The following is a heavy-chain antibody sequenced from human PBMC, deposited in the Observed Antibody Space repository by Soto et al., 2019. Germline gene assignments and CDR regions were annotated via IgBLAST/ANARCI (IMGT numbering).Heavy chain of an antibody. D-gene: IGHD6-13*01. V-gene: IGHV3-11*06. CDR1: GFTFSDYY. CDR3: ARANSSTYGMDV. Sequence: GGSLRLSCAASGFTFSDYYMSWIRQAPGKGLEWVSYISSSSSYTNYADSVKGRFTISRDNAKNSLYLQMNSLRAEDTAVYYCARANSSTYGMDVWGQGTTVTVSS. J-gene: IGHJ6*02. CDR2: ISSSSSYT.